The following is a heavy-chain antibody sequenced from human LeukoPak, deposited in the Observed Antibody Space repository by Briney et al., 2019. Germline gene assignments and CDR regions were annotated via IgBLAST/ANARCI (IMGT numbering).Heavy chain of an antibody. CDR3: ARDDYGRLGDP. J-gene: IGHJ5*02. CDR1: GYTLTELS. CDR2: IIPIFGTA. Sequence: SVNVSCKVSGYTLTELSMHWVRQAPGQGLEWMGGIIPIFGTANYAQKFQGRVTVTADESTSTAYMELSSLRSEDTAVYYCARDDYGRLGDPWGQGTLVTVSS. V-gene: IGHV1-69*13. D-gene: IGHD4/OR15-4a*01.